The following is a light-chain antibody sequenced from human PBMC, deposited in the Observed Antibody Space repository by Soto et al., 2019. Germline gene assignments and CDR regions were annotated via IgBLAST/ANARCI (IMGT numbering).Light chain of an antibody. J-gene: IGKJ5*01. CDR1: QSPTNNY. V-gene: IGKV3-20*01. Sequence: EIGLTQSPGHLSLSTGESATLSWRASQSPTNNYFAWYQQKPRRALRLLIDGASTRATCIPDSFSGSGSGTDFTLTITRLEPEDFSVYYCQQYGGSPITFGLVTQLEIK. CDR3: QQYGGSPIT. CDR2: GAS.